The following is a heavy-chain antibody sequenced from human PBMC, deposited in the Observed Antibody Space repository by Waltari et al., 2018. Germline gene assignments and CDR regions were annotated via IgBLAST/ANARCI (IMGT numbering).Heavy chain of an antibody. D-gene: IGHD3-3*01. CDR2: INHSGST. J-gene: IGHJ5*02. CDR1: GGSFSGYY. Sequence: QVQLQQWGAGLLKPSETLSLTCADYGGSFSGYYWSWIRQPPGKGLEWIGEINHSGSTNYNPSLKSRVTISVDTSKNQFSLKLSSVTAADTAVYYCARTFGVVINNWFDPWGQGTLVTVSS. CDR3: ARTFGVVINNWFDP. V-gene: IGHV4-34*01.